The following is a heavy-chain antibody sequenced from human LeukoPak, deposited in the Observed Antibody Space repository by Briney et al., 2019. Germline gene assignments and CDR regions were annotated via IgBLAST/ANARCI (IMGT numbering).Heavy chain of an antibody. CDR3: ARRTDSGWKWFDP. J-gene: IGHJ5*02. V-gene: IGHV5-51*01. D-gene: IGHD6-25*01. CDR2: IHRGEYER. Sequence: NRGEPLKISCKASGSRFTSYWIGWVRQMPGKGLEWMGVIHRGEYERRYSPSFEGQVTISADKSISTAYMQWSSLKASDTAMYYCARRTDSGWKWFDPWGQGTLVTVSS. CDR1: GSRFTSYW.